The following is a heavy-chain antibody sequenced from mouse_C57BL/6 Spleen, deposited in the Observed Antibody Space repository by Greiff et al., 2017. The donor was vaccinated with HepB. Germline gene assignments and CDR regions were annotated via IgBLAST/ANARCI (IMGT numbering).Heavy chain of an antibody. Sequence: QVQLQQPGAELVKPGASVKLSCKASGYTFTSYWMHWVKQRPGQGLEWIGMIHPNSGSTNYNEKFKSKATLTVDKSSSTAYMQLSSLTSADSAVYYCARGGGTGDFDYWGQGTTLTVSS. V-gene: IGHV1-64*01. CDR1: GYTFTSYW. D-gene: IGHD4-1*01. CDR3: ARGGGTGDFDY. CDR2: IHPNSGST. J-gene: IGHJ2*01.